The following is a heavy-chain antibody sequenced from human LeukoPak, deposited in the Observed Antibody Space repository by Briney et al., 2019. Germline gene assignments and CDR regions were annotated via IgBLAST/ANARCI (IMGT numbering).Heavy chain of an antibody. D-gene: IGHD3-10*01. CDR2: INHSGST. Sequence: SETLSLTCAVYGGSFSGYYWSWIRQPPGKGLEWIGEINHSGSTNYNPSLKSRVTISVDTSKNQFSLKLSSVTAADTAVYYCARDLIVPDAMTGSGSYSTDYWGQGTLATVSS. V-gene: IGHV4-34*01. CDR3: ARDLIVPDAMTGSGSYSTDY. J-gene: IGHJ4*02. CDR1: GGSFSGYY.